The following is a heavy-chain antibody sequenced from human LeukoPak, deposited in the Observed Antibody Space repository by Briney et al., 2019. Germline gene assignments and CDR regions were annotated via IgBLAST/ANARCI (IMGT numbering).Heavy chain of an antibody. D-gene: IGHD3-22*01. CDR1: GGSISSSSYY. Sequence: SETLSLTCTVPGGSISSSSYYWGWIRQPPGKGLEWIGSIYYSGSTNYNPSLKSRVTISVETSKNQFSLKLSSVTAADTAVYYCARGDSHRYYYDSSGYSDYWGQGTLVTVSS. CDR3: ARGDSHRYYYDSSGYSDY. J-gene: IGHJ4*02. V-gene: IGHV4-39*07. CDR2: IYYSGST.